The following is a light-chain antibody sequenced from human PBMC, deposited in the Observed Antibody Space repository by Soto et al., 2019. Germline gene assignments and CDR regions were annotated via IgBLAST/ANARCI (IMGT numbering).Light chain of an antibody. J-gene: IGLJ1*01. CDR2: DVT. CDR3: SSYTSSSTLV. V-gene: IGLV2-14*01. Sequence: QSVLTQPASVSESPGQSITISCTGTSSDVGGYNFVSWYQQHPGKAPKIMIYDVTNRPSGVSNRFSGSKSGNTASLTISGLQAEDEADYYCSSYTSSSTLVFGTGTKLTVL. CDR1: SSDVGGYNF.